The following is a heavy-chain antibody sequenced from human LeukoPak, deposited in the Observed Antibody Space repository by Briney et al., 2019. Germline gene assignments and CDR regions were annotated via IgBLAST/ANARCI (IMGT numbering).Heavy chain of an antibody. V-gene: IGHV4-34*01. D-gene: IGHD4-23*01. CDR2: MNNSGST. CDR1: GGSFSGYY. CDR3: ARSASVGGPDAFDI. Sequence: KPSQTLSLTCAVSGGSFSGYYWSWICQSPGKGLEWIGEMNNSGSTNYNPSLKRRVTISVDTYKNQFSLKVSSVTAADTAVYYCARSASVGGPDAFDIWGQGTVVTVSS. J-gene: IGHJ3*02.